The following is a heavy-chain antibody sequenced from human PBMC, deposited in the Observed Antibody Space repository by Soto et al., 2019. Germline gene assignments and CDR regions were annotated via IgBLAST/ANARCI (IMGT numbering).Heavy chain of an antibody. CDR1: GYTFTSYG. D-gene: IGHD3-9*01. V-gene: IGHV1-18*01. CDR2: ISAYNGNT. J-gene: IGHJ6*02. Sequence: QVQLVQSGAEVKKPGASVKVSCKASGYTFTSYGISWVRQAPGQGLEWMGWISAYNGNTNYAQKLQGRVTMTTDTSTSTAYMELRSLRYDDTAVYYCARRDYDILTRSRDGMDVWGQGTTVTVSS. CDR3: ARRDYDILTRSRDGMDV.